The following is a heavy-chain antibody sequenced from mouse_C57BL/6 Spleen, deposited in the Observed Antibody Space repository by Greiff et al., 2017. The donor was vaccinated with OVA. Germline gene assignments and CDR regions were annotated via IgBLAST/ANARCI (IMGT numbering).Heavy chain of an antibody. CDR2: IWSGGST. J-gene: IGHJ3*01. CDR3: ATIDSSGYPSFAY. D-gene: IGHD3-2*02. Sequence: VQLQQSGPGLVQPSQSLSITCTVSGFSLTSYGVHWVRQSPGKGLEWLGVIWSGGSTDYNAAFISRLSISKDNSKSQVFFKMNRLQADDTAIYYCATIDSSGYPSFAYWGQGTLVTVSA. V-gene: IGHV2-2*01. CDR1: GFSLTSYG.